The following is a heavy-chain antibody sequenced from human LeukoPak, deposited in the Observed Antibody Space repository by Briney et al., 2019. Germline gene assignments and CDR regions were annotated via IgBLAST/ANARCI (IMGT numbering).Heavy chain of an antibody. D-gene: IGHD2-2*01. Sequence: ASVKVSCKASGYTFTSYYMHWVRQAPGQGLEWMGIINPSGGSTSYAQKFQGRVTMTRDTSTSTVYMGLSSLRSEDTAVYYCARPAGSYQLLVGYYFDYWGQGTLVTASS. J-gene: IGHJ4*02. CDR2: INPSGGST. CDR1: GYTFTSYY. V-gene: IGHV1-46*01. CDR3: ARPAGSYQLLVGYYFDY.